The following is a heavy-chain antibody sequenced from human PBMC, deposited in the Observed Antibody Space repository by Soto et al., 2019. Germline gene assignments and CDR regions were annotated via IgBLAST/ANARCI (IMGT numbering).Heavy chain of an antibody. Sequence: PGVSLRLSCAASGFKFSNYAMSWVRQAPGKGLEWVSLISATGGGTYYADSVKGRFTISRDNSHNTLYLQVHSLTAEDTAVYYCAKDRREGANSAFYFDFWGHGAQVTLSA. CDR3: AKDRREGANSAFYFDF. V-gene: IGHV3-23*01. CDR2: ISATGGGT. J-gene: IGHJ5*01. D-gene: IGHD2-15*01. CDR1: GFKFSNYA.